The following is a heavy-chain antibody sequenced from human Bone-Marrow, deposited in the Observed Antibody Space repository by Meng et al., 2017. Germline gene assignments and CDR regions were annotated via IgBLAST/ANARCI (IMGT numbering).Heavy chain of an antibody. V-gene: IGHV1-2*02. Sequence: ASVKVSCKASGYTFTGYYIHWVRQAPGQGLEWMGWINPNTGDTNYSHKFQARVTMTSDTSIRTAYMELSWLRSDDTAVYYCVRVKNIVATIKFFDFWGQGTLVTVYS. CDR1: GYTFTGYY. CDR3: VRVKNIVATIKFFDF. D-gene: IGHD5-12*01. CDR2: INPNTGDT. J-gene: IGHJ4*02.